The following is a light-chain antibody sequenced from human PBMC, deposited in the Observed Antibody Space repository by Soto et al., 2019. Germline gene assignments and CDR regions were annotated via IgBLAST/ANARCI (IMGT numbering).Light chain of an antibody. Sequence: QSALTQPASVSGSPGQSITISCTGTSSDVGGYNYVSWYQQHPGKAPKLMIYEVSNRPSGVSNRFSGSKSGNTASLTISGLQADDEADYYCQSYDTGLGGQWVFGGGTQLTVL. V-gene: IGLV2-14*01. J-gene: IGLJ3*02. CDR3: QSYDTGLGGQWV. CDR2: EVS. CDR1: SSDVGGYNY.